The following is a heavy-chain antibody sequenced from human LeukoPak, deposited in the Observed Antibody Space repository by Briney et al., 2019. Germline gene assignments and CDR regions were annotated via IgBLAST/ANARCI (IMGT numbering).Heavy chain of an antibody. CDR3: ARLRRAATIPRYYYYMDV. V-gene: IGHV4-39*07. J-gene: IGHJ6*03. CDR2: IYYSGST. CDR1: GGSISSSSYY. D-gene: IGHD5-24*01. Sequence: PSETLSLTCTVSGGSISSSSYYWGWIRQPPGKGLEWIGSIYYSGSTYYNPSLKSRVTISVDTSKNQFSLKLSSVTAADTAVYYCARLRRAATIPRYYYYMDVWVKGTTVTISS.